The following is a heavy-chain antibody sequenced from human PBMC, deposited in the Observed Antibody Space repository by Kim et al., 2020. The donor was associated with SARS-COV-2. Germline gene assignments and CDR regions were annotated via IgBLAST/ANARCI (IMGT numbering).Heavy chain of an antibody. CDR1: GFTFSDYY. Sequence: GGSLRLSCAASGFTFSDYYMSWIRQAPGKGLEWVSYISSRGSTIYYADSVKGRFTISRDNAKNSLYLQMNSLRAEDTAVYYCARDRFRLLWFGEVSDYYYFDSWGQGTLVPFSS. CDR2: ISSRGSTI. CDR3: ARDRFRLLWFGEVSDYYYFDS. D-gene: IGHD3-10*01. V-gene: IGHV3-11*04. J-gene: IGHJ4*02.